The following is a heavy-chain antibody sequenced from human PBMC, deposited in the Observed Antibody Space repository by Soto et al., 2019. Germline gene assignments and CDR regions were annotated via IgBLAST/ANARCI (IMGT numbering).Heavy chain of an antibody. Sequence: SETLSLTCSVSGDSISNNYWSWIRQPPGKGLEWIGYIYYSGRTDYNPSLKSRVTLSVDTSKNQFSLKLSSVTAADTAVYYCEKVIERSSGLYYFGYWGQGTLVTVSS. CDR2: IYYSGRT. D-gene: IGHD6-19*01. V-gene: IGHV4-59*01. CDR3: EKVIERSSGLYYFGY. CDR1: GDSISNNY. J-gene: IGHJ4*02.